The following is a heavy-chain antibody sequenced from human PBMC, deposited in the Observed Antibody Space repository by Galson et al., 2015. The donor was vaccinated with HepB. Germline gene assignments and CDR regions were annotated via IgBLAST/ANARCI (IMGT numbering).Heavy chain of an antibody. CDR1: GYTFTSYA. V-gene: IGHV1-3*01. J-gene: IGHJ4*02. CDR3: ARGSRVLLWFGELFPLDY. CDR2: INAGNGNT. Sequence: SVKVSCKASGYTFTSYAMHWVRQAPGQRLKWMGWINAGNGNTKYSQKFQGRVTITRDTSASTAYMELSSLRSEDTAVYYCARGSRVLLWFGELFPLDYWGQGTLVTVSS. D-gene: IGHD3-10*01.